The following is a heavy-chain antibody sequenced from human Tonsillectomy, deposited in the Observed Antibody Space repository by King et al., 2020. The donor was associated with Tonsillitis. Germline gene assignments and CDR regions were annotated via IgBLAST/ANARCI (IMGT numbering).Heavy chain of an antibody. V-gene: IGHV3-23*03. CDR3: AKETSTIYYYGLDV. CDR2: IYSGGSST. J-gene: IGHJ6*02. Sequence: VQLVESGGGLVQPGGSLRLSCAASGFTFSSYTMNWVRQAPGKGLEWVSVIYSGGSSTYYADSVKGRFTISRDNSKNTLYLQMNSLRAEDMAVYYCAKETSTIYYYGLDVWGQGTTVTVSS. CDR1: GFTFSSYT.